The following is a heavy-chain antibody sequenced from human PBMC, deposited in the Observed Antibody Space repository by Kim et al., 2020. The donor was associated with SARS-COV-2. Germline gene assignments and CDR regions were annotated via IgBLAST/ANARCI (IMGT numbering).Heavy chain of an antibody. CDR2: MNPNTGNA. Sequence: ASVKVSCKASGYTFTNFDIDWARQATGQGLEWMGWMNPNTGNAAFAQRFQGRVTMTRDTSIGTAYMELSRLTSEDTAVYFCAKVGSNRANWFDSWGQGTLLTVSS. J-gene: IGHJ5*01. D-gene: IGHD6-13*01. CDR1: GYTFTNFD. CDR3: AKVGSNRANWFDS. V-gene: IGHV1-8*01.